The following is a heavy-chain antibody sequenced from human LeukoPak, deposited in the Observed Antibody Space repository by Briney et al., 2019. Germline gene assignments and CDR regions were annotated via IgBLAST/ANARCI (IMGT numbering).Heavy chain of an antibody. Sequence: GGSLRLSSAASEFTFSTYTMNWVRQAPGKGLEWVSYISSSSSTIYYADSVKGRFTISRDNAKNSLYLQMNSLRAEDTAVYYCARDVSGHTSSPIQAFDIWGQGTMVTVSS. CDR2: ISSSSSTI. CDR1: EFTFSTYT. D-gene: IGHD6-13*01. V-gene: IGHV3-48*04. CDR3: ARDVSGHTSSPIQAFDI. J-gene: IGHJ3*02.